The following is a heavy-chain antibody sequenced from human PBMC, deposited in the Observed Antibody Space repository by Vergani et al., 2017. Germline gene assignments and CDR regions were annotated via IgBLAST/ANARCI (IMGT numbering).Heavy chain of an antibody. J-gene: IGHJ5*02. V-gene: IGHV4-38-2*01. Sequence: QVQLLESGPGLLKPSETLSLTCSVSGYSITSGYYWGWIRQPPGRGLEWIGSIYHTGSAYYNPSLKSRVTVSVDPSMNQVSLKLNSVTAADTAVYYCVRTVALWFGEAKDGGWFDPWGQGTLVTVTS. CDR1: GYSITSGYY. CDR3: VRTVALWFGEAKDGGWFDP. CDR2: IYHTGSA. D-gene: IGHD3-10*01.